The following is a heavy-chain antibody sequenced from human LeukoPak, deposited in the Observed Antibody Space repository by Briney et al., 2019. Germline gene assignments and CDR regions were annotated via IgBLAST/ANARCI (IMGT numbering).Heavy chain of an antibody. V-gene: IGHV3-30-3*01. D-gene: IGHD4-11*01. J-gene: IGHJ5*02. Sequence: GRSLRLSCTASGFTFSNYFMHWVRQAPGRGLEWVAVISFDGNRQYYADSVKGRFTISRDNSKNTLYLQMNSLRAEDTAVYYCAKDPGLSFEYSKLYNWFDPWGQGTLVTVSS. CDR3: AKDPGLSFEYSKLYNWFDP. CDR2: ISFDGNRQ. CDR1: GFTFSNYF.